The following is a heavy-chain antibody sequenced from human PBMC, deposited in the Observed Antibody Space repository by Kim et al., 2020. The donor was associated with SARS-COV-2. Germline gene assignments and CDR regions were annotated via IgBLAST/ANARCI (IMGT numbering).Heavy chain of an antibody. V-gene: IGHV3-23*01. Sequence: YADRVNGRSPISRDNSKRPMYLQMDSRQSEDTAVYYCAKRTGIFSAGSVYWGQGTLVTVSS. D-gene: IGHD3-10*01. CDR3: AKRTGIFSAGSVY. J-gene: IGHJ4*02.